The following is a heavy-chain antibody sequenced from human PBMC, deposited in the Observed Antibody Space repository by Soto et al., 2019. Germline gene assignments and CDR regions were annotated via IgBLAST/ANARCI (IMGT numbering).Heavy chain of an antibody. CDR2: ISFDGNIK. CDR3: AKVLERSMITVGGVIAY. V-gene: IGHV3-30*18. J-gene: IGHJ4*02. D-gene: IGHD3-16*02. Sequence: QVQLVESGGGVVQPGRSLRLSCAASGFTFSTYGMHWVRLPPGQGLEWLAVISFDGNIKYYPDYVKRRFTISRDNSKYTLDLEMDSLSAEHTAIYYCAKVLERSMITVGGVIAYWGQGALVTVSS. CDR1: GFTFSTYG.